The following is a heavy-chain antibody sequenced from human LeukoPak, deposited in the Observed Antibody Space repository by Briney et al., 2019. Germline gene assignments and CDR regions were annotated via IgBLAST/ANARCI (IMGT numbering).Heavy chain of an antibody. V-gene: IGHV4-59*11. Sequence: PSETLSPTYAVYGGSFSSHYWSCVRQPPGKGLEWIGYIYYSGSTNYDPSIKSRVTISVDTSKNQFSLKLSSVADADTAVYYCARMVTKKYYFDYWGQGTLVTVSS. CDR3: ARMVTKKYYFDY. D-gene: IGHD2-21*02. CDR2: IYYSGST. J-gene: IGHJ4*02. CDR1: GGSFSSHY.